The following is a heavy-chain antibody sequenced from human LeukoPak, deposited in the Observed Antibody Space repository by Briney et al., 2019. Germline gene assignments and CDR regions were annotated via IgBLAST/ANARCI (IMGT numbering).Heavy chain of an antibody. Sequence: PGGSLRLSCAASEFTCSSYWMHWVRQGPGKGLVWVSRIYSDGSRTTYADSVKGRFTISRDNSKNTLYLQMNSLRAEDTAVYYCATCGYSYGPAKDNYYYYYMDVWGKGTTVTVSS. CDR2: IYSDGSRT. J-gene: IGHJ6*03. D-gene: IGHD5-18*01. CDR3: ATCGYSYGPAKDNYYYYYMDV. V-gene: IGHV3-74*01. CDR1: EFTCSSYW.